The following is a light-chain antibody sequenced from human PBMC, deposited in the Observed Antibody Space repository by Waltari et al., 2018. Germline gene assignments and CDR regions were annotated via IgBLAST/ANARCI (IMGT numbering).Light chain of an antibody. Sequence: EIVMTQSPATLSVSPGERSTLSCRASQSVSSNLDWYQHKPGQAPRLLIYGASTRATGIPARFSGSGSGTEFTLTISSLQSEDFAVYYCQQYNNWPFTFGPGTKVDIK. J-gene: IGKJ3*01. CDR3: QQYNNWPFT. V-gene: IGKV3-15*01. CDR1: QSVSSN. CDR2: GAS.